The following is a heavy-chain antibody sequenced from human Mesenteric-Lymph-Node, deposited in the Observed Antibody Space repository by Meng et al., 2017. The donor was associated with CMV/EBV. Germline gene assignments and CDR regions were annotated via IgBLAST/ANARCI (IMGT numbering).Heavy chain of an antibody. V-gene: IGHV1-46*01. J-gene: IGHJ6*02. CDR1: GYTFTSYY. D-gene: IGHD6-19*01. CDR2: INPSGGST. CDR3: ARDLAVADNYYYGMDV. Sequence: VKVSCKASGYTFTSYYMHWVRQAPGQGLEWMGIINPSGGSTSYAQKFQGRVTMTRDTSTSTVYMELSSLRSEDTAVYYCARDLAVADNYYYGMDVWGQGTTVTVSS.